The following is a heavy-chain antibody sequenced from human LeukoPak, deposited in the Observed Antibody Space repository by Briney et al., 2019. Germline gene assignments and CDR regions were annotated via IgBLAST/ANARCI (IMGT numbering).Heavy chain of an antibody. V-gene: IGHV3-74*01. CDR1: GFTFSSYS. CDR3: ARDPIGYSYIDY. CDR2: INLEGSST. D-gene: IGHD5-18*01. J-gene: IGHJ4*02. Sequence: GGSLRLSCAASGFTFSSYSTNWVRQAPGKGLVWVSRINLEGSSTNYADSVKGRFTISRDNAKNTLYLQMNSLRAEDTALYYCARDPIGYSYIDYWGQGTLVTVSS.